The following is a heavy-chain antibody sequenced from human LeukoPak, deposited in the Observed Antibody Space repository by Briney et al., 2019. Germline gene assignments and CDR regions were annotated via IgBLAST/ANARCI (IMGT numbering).Heavy chain of an antibody. CDR1: GYTFTSYD. V-gene: IGHV1-8*01. D-gene: IGHD6-19*01. Sequence: ASVKVSCKASGYTFTSYDINWVRQATGQGLEWMGWMNPNSGNTGYAQKLQGRVTMTTDTSTSTAYMELRSLRSDDTAVYYCARDWYSSGWEVVDYWGQGTLVTVSS. CDR2: MNPNSGNT. J-gene: IGHJ4*02. CDR3: ARDWYSSGWEVVDY.